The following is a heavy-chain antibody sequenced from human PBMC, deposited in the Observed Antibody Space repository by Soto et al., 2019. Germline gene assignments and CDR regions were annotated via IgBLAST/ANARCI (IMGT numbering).Heavy chain of an antibody. CDR1: GYTFTSYG. J-gene: IGHJ4*02. Sequence: QIQLVQSGAEVKEPGASVKVSCKASGYTFTSYGISWVRQAPGQGLEWMGWISFDTGNTNYIQKLHGRVTMTTDTSTSTAYMELRSLRPDDTAVYYCAREIRGDDFGSGYPDSWGQGTLVTVSS. CDR2: ISFDTGNT. D-gene: IGHD3-3*01. CDR3: AREIRGDDFGSGYPDS. V-gene: IGHV1-18*01.